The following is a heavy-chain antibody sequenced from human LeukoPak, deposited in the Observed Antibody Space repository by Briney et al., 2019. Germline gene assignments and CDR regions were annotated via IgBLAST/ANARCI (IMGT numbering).Heavy chain of an antibody. CDR1: GFTFSSYG. V-gene: IGHV3-30*02. D-gene: IGHD1-26*01. CDR3: AKDKGRSGFDY. CDR2: IRNDGTNK. J-gene: IGHJ4*02. Sequence: GGSLRLSCAASGFTFSSYGMHWVRQAPGKGLEWVAFIRNDGTNKYYADSVEGRFTISRDNSKSTLYLQMNSLRAEDTAVYYCAKDKGRSGFDYWGQGTLLTVSS.